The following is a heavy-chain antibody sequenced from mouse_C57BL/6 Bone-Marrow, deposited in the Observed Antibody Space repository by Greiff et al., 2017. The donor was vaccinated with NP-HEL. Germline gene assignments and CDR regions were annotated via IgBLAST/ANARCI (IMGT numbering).Heavy chain of an antibody. D-gene: IGHD1-1*01. CDR3: EGLYYGSLAY. V-gene: IGHV3-6*01. Sequence: EVQLQQSGPGLVKPSQSLSLTCSVTGYSITSGYYWNWIRQFPGNKLEWMGYISYDGSNNYNPSLKNRISITRDTSKNQFFLKLNSVTTEYTATYYCEGLYYGSLAYWGQGTLVTVSA. CDR2: ISYDGSN. J-gene: IGHJ3*01. CDR1: GYSITSGYY.